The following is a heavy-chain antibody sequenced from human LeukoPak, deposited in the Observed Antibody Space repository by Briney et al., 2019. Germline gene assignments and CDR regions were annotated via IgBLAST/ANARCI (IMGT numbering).Heavy chain of an antibody. Sequence: SETLSLTCTVSGGSISSYYWSWIRQPPGKGLEWIGYIYYSGSTNYNPSLKSRVAISVDTSKNQFSLKLSSVTAADTAVYYCARVRTVVTPTYFDYWGQGTLVTVSS. CDR3: ARVRTVVTPTYFDY. CDR2: IYYSGST. CDR1: GGSISSYY. V-gene: IGHV4-59*01. D-gene: IGHD2-15*01. J-gene: IGHJ4*02.